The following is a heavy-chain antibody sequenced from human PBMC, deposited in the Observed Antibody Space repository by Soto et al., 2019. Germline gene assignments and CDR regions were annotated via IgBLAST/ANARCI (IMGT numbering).Heavy chain of an antibody. CDR1: GYTITSYG. J-gene: IGHJ4*02. Sequence: QVQLVQSGAEVKKPGTSVKVSCKASGYTITSYGIGWVRQAPGQGPEWMGWISADNGNTNYAQKLQGRGTMTTDPSTSTASMALRSLSSDDTAVYYCARDGYFDYWGQGTLVTVSS. V-gene: IGHV1-18*01. CDR2: ISADNGNT. CDR3: ARDGYFDY.